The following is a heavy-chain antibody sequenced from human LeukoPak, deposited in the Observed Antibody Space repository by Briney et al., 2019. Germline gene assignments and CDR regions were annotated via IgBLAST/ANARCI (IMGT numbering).Heavy chain of an antibody. D-gene: IGHD5-12*01. CDR3: ARVWATGTFDY. CDR2: IYYSGSA. Sequence: SETLSLTCTVSGGPISNYYWSWIRQPPGKGLEWIGYIYYSGSANYNPSLKSRVTISVDTSKNQFSLKLSSVTAADTAVYYCARVWATGTFDYWGQGTLVTVSS. CDR1: GGPISNYY. J-gene: IGHJ4*02. V-gene: IGHV4-59*01.